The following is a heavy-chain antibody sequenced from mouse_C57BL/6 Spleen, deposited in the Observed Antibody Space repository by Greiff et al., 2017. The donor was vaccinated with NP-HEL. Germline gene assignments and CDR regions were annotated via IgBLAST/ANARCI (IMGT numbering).Heavy chain of an antibody. V-gene: IGHV1-53*01. D-gene: IGHD1-1*01. CDR3: AREGYYYGSSDRYFDV. CDR2: INPSNGGT. CDR1: GYTFTSYW. Sequence: QVQLQQPGTELVKPGASVKLSCKASGYTFTSYWMHWVKQRPGQGLEWIGNINPSNGGTNYNEKFKSKATLTVDKSSSTAYMQLSSLTSEDSAVYYCAREGYYYGSSDRYFDVWGTGTTVTVSS. J-gene: IGHJ1*03.